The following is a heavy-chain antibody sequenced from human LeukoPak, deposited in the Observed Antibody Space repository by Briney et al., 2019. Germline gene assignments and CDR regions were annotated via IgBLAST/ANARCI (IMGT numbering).Heavy chain of an antibody. V-gene: IGHV3-23*01. D-gene: IGHD2/OR15-2a*01. CDR3: AKGGIEVTAPDC. J-gene: IGHJ4*02. CDR1: GFTFSTDT. Sequence: GGSLRLSCVASGFTFSTDTMSWVRQAPGKGLEWVSRIRGYGGSIGYADSVKGRFTISRDNSKNTLYLQMSSLRVEDTAVYYCAKGGIEVTAPDCWGQGTLVTVSS. CDR2: IRGYGGSI.